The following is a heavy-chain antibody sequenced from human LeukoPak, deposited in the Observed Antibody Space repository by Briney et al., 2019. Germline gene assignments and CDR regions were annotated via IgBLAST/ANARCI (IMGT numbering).Heavy chain of an antibody. Sequence: GGSLRLSCAASGFTFSSYAMSWVRQAPGKGLEWVSAISGSGGSTYYADSVKGRLTISRDNSKNTLYLQMNSLRAEDTAVYYCAKDVRPLWFGELLTPPNFDYWGQGTLVTVSS. J-gene: IGHJ4*02. CDR3: AKDVRPLWFGELLTPPNFDY. CDR2: ISGSGGST. V-gene: IGHV3-23*01. CDR1: GFTFSSYA. D-gene: IGHD3-10*01.